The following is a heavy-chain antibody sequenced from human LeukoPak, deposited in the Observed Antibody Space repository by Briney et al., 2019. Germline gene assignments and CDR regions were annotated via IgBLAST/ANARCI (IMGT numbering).Heavy chain of an antibody. CDR3: AREDCSSTSCAIDY. CDR1: GGSFSGYY. D-gene: IGHD2-2*01. Sequence: SETLSLTCAVYGGSFSGYYWSWIRQPPGKGLEWIGEINHSGSTNYNPSLKSRVTISVDTSKNQFSLKLSSVTAADMAVYYCAREDCSSTSCAIDYWGQGTLVTVSS. CDR2: INHSGST. V-gene: IGHV4-34*01. J-gene: IGHJ4*02.